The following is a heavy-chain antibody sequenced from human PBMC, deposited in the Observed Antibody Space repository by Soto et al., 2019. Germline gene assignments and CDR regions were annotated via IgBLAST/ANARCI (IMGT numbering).Heavy chain of an antibody. D-gene: IGHD4-17*01. CDR3: AKDGPSTVPTDY. CDR2: ISYDGSNK. CDR1: GFTFSSYG. V-gene: IGHV3-30*18. J-gene: IGHJ4*02. Sequence: PGGSLRLSCAASGFTFSSYGMHWVRQAPGKGLEWVAVISYDGSNKYYADSVKGRFTISRDNSKNTLYLQMNSLRAEDTAVYYCAKDGPSTVPTDYWGQGTLVTVSS.